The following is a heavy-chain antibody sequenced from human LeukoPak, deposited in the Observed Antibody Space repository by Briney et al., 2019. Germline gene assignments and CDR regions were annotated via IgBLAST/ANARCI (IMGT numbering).Heavy chain of an antibody. J-gene: IGHJ4*02. CDR2: INPNSGGT. CDR1: GYTFTGYY. D-gene: IGHD3-10*01. Sequence: EASVKVSCKASGYTFTGYYMHWVRQAPGQGLEWMGWINPNSGGTNYAQKFQGRVTMTRNTSISTAYMELSSLRSEDTAVYYCARVRTYYYGSGSYYNAPPFAYWGQGTLVTVSS. V-gene: IGHV1-2*02. CDR3: ARVRTYYYGSGSYYNAPPFAY.